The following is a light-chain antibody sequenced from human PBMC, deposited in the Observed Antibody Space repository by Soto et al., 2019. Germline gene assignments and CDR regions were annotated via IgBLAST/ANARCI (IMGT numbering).Light chain of an antibody. CDR3: QQFNSFSRT. Sequence: DIQMTQSPSTLSASVGDRVTITCRASQNINSWLAWYQQKPGKAPNLLLYDASTVESGVPSRFSGSGARKEFTLTISSLQHEDSAYYCCQQFNSFSRTFGQGTKVEVK. CDR2: DAS. CDR1: QNINSW. J-gene: IGKJ1*01. V-gene: IGKV1-5*01.